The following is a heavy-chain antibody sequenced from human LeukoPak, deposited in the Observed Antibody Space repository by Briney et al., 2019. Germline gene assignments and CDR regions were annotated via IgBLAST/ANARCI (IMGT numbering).Heavy chain of an antibody. Sequence: ASVKVSCKASGGTFSKYAISWVRQAPGQGLEWMGGITPTYGLVHYAQKFQGRVTLTTDTSTGTTDLEMNSLTFEDTAVYYCATGTNGLYGSNRFQGYFDDWGQGTLVTVLS. CDR2: ITPTYGLV. V-gene: IGHV1-69*10. CDR1: GGTFSKYA. J-gene: IGHJ4*02. D-gene: IGHD6-13*01. CDR3: ATGTNGLYGSNRFQGYFDD.